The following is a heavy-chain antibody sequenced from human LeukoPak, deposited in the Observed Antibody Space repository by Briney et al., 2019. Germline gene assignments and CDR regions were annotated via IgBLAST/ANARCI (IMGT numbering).Heavy chain of an antibody. CDR3: ARASGSYGDY. Sequence: ASVKVSCKASGGTFSSYAISWVRQATGQGLEWMGRINPNSGGTNYAQKFQGRVTMTRDTSISTAYMELSRLRSDDTAVYYCARASGSYGDYWGQGTLVTVSS. J-gene: IGHJ4*02. CDR2: INPNSGGT. V-gene: IGHV1-2*06. CDR1: GGTFSSYA. D-gene: IGHD1-26*01.